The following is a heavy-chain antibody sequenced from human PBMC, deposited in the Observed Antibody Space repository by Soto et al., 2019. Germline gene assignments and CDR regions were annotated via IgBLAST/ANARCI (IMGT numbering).Heavy chain of an antibody. Sequence: QVQLVESGGGVVQPGRSLRLSCAASGFTFSSYGMHWVRQAPGKGLEWVAVVWFDGSNKYYADSVKGRFTISRDNSKNTLYLQMNSLSAEDTAVYYCARGGGSIVVVITSSGRPEYYFDYWGQGTLVTVSS. V-gene: IGHV3-33*01. J-gene: IGHJ4*02. CDR1: GFTFSSYG. CDR2: VWFDGSNK. CDR3: ARGGGSIVVVITSSGRPEYYFDY. D-gene: IGHD3-22*01.